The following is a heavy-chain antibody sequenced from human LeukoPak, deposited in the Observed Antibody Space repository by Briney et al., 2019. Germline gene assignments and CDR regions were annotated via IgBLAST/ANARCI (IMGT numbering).Heavy chain of an antibody. Sequence: PGGSLRLSCAASGFTFSTYSMNWVRQAPGKGLEWVSSISSSSSYIYYADSVKGRFTISRDNSKNSLYLQMNSLRAEDTAVYYCAKAGGYYDNSDKRYLDYWGQGTLVTVSS. J-gene: IGHJ4*02. D-gene: IGHD3-22*01. V-gene: IGHV3-21*04. CDR1: GFTFSTYS. CDR2: ISSSSSYI. CDR3: AKAGGYYDNSDKRYLDY.